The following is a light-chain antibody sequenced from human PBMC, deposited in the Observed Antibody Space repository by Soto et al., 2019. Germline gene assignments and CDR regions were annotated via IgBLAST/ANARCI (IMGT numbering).Light chain of an antibody. CDR1: QSVSSSY. V-gene: IGKV3-20*01. J-gene: IGKJ4*01. CDR3: QQYGSSPLT. Sequence: EIVLTQSPGTLSLSPGERATLSCRASQSVSSSYLAWYQQKPGQAPRFLIYGASYRATGIPDRFSGSGSGTDFTFTISRLEPEDFAVYYCQQYGSSPLTFGGGTKVDI. CDR2: GAS.